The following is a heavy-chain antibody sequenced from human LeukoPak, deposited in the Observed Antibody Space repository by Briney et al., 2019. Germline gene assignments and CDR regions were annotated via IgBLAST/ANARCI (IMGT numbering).Heavy chain of an antibody. D-gene: IGHD4-11*01. Sequence: PGRSLRLSCAASGFTFMNYAMHWVRQAPGKGLEWVGIILRDGSTSLCADAVRGRFTISRDNSRNTMYLQMNSLTTDDTAVYYCAKDAGEGTTPVSWGQGTQVTVSS. CDR1: GFTFMNYA. J-gene: IGHJ4*02. CDR2: ILRDGSTS. CDR3: AKDAGEGTTPVS. V-gene: IGHV3-30-3*01.